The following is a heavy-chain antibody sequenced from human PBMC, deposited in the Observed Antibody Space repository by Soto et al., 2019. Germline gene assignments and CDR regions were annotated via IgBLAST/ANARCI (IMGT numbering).Heavy chain of an antibody. CDR2: ISGSGGST. V-gene: IGHV3-23*01. CDR3: AKVQGAGSSGWSPDAFDV. Sequence: PGGSLRLSCAASGFTFSSYAMSWVRQAPGKGLEWVSVISGSGGSTYYADSVKGRFTISRDNSKNTLYLQMNSLRAEDTAVHYCAKVQGAGSSGWSPDAFDVWGQGTMVTVSS. CDR1: GFTFSSYA. D-gene: IGHD6-19*01. J-gene: IGHJ3*01.